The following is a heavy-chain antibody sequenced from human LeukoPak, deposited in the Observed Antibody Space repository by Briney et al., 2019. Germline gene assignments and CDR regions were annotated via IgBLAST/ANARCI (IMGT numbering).Heavy chain of an antibody. V-gene: IGHV4-34*01. Sequence: SETLSLTCAVYGGSFSGYYWSWIRQPPGKGLEWIGEINHSGSTNYNPSLKSRVTISVATSKNQFSLKLSSVTAADTAVYYCARGYYDFWSGYYTNWFDPWGQGTLVTVSS. CDR3: ARGYYDFWSGYYTNWFDP. J-gene: IGHJ5*02. CDR1: GGSFSGYY. CDR2: INHSGST. D-gene: IGHD3-3*01.